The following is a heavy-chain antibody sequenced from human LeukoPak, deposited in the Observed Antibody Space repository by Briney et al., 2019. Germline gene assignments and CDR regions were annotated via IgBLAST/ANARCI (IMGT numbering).Heavy chain of an antibody. D-gene: IGHD6-6*01. J-gene: IGHJ4*02. CDR3: ARNSAYSSASGTNL. CDR1: GGSISSGDYS. V-gene: IGHV4-30-2*01. Sequence: SETLSLTCTVSGGSISSGDYSWSWIRQPPGKGLEWIGEINHSGRTNYNPSLKSRVTISVDTSKSQFSLKLTSVTAADTAVYFCARNSAYSSASGTNLWGQGTLVTVSS. CDR2: INHSGRT.